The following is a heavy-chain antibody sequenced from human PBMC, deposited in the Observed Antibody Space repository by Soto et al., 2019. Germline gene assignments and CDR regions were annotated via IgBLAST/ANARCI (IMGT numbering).Heavy chain of an antibody. D-gene: IGHD2-15*01. V-gene: IGHV4-38-2*01. CDR3: ARVHVMVVAGSTFDY. Sequence: PSETLSLTCLVSGYSVTSDSYWAWIRQSPGKGLEWIVSMYHGGTTFYNPSLKSRVTMSMDTSKNQFSLKLRSVTAADTAIYYCARVHVMVVAGSTFDYWGQGIPVTVS. CDR2: MYHGGTT. CDR1: GYSVTSDSY. J-gene: IGHJ4*02.